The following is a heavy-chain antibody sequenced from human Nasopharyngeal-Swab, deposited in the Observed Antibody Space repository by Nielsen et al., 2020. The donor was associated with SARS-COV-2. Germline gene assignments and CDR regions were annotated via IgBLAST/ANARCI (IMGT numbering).Heavy chain of an antibody. CDR3: ARGGYYCCSISFYYYSGYYYGMDV. Sequence: WIPQPPGKGLEWIGYIYYTGSTYCNPSLKSRVTISVDTSKNQFSLKVSSVTAADTAVYYCARGGYYCCSISFYYYSGYYYGMDVWGQGTTVTVSS. CDR2: IYYTGST. V-gene: IGHV4-31*02. J-gene: IGHJ6*02. D-gene: IGHD2-2*01.